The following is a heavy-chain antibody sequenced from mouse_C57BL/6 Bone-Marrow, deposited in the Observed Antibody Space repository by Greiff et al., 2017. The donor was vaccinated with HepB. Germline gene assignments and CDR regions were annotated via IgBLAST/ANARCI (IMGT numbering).Heavy chain of an antibody. D-gene: IGHD1-1*01. J-gene: IGHJ1*03. V-gene: IGHV1-55*01. CDR2: IYPGSGST. CDR1: GYTFTSYW. Sequence: QVQLQQPGAELVKPGASVKMSCKASGYTFTSYWITWVKQRPGQGLEWIGDIYPGSGSTNYNEKFKSKATLTVDTSSSTAYMQLSSLTSEDSAVYYCARPITTVTNWYFDVWGTGTTVTVSS. CDR3: ARPITTVTNWYFDV.